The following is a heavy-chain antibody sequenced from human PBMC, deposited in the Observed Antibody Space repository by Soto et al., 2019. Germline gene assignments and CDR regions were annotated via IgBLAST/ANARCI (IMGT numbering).Heavy chain of an antibody. CDR2: ISYDERNK. CDR1: GFTFSDYG. J-gene: IGHJ6*02. V-gene: IGHV3-30*18. CDR3: ANTNYDFWGMDV. D-gene: IGHD3-3*01. Sequence: QVQLVESGGGVVQPGRSLRLSCAASGFTFSDYGMHSVRQAPGKGLEWVAVISYDERNKYYADSVKGRFTISRDNSKNTLYLQMNSLRAEDTAMYYCANTNYDFWGMDVWGQGTTVTVSS.